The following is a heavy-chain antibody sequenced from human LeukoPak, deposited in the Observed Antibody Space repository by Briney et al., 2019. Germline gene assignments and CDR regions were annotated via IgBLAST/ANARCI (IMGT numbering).Heavy chain of an antibody. Sequence: GGSLRLSCAASGFTFSDQYMDWVRQAPGKGLEGVGRSRNKANSYTTEYAASGKGRFTISSDDSKNSLYLQMNSLKTEDTAVYYCARSTTVTTHDYWGQGTLVTVSS. CDR1: GFTFSDQY. J-gene: IGHJ4*02. V-gene: IGHV3-72*01. D-gene: IGHD4-11*01. CDR3: ARSTTVTTHDY. CDR2: SRNKANSYTT.